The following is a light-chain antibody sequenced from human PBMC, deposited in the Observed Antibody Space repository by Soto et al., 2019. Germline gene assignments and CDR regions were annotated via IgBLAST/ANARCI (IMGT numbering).Light chain of an antibody. CDR1: QSVNIY. CDR3: QQRSNWRVT. CDR2: DAS. V-gene: IGKV3-11*01. J-gene: IGKJ4*01. Sequence: IVLTHSPATLSFSPGERATLSFRASQSVNIYLAWYQQKPGQAPRLLIYDASNRATGIPARFSGSGSGTDFTLTISSLEPEDIAVYYCQQRSNWRVTFGGGTKVDIK.